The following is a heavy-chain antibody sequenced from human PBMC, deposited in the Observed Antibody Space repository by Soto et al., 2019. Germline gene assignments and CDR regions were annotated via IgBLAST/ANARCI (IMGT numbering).Heavy chain of an antibody. V-gene: IGHV1-18*01. CDR1: GYRFTSHG. Sequence: AAVEVSCKASGYRFTSHGIRWVRQVPGQGPEWMGWISPYNGRTNYAQSFQRTAVMTPDVSTNSVYVALRGLRSDTSTRYDRGICRTESNAMDGWQQLPTVTSSS. CDR3: GICRTESNAMDG. D-gene: IGHD2-2*01. J-gene: IGHJ6*01. CDR2: ISPYNGRT.